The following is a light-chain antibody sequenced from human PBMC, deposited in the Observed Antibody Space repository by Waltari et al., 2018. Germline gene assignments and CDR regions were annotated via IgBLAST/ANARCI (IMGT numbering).Light chain of an antibody. CDR2: DVS. Sequence: QSALTQPRSVSGSPGQSVTISCTGTSGDVGDYNYVSWYQEQPGKAPILTFYDVSERPSGLPGRFSASKSGNTASLTISGLQAEDEGSYHCCSRAGSSVVFGGGTKLTVL. CDR1: SGDVGDYNY. V-gene: IGLV2-11*01. CDR3: CSRAGSSVV. J-gene: IGLJ2*01.